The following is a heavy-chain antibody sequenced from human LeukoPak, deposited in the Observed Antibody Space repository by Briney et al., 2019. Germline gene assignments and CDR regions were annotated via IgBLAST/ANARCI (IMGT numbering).Heavy chain of an antibody. CDR1: GFTFSSYS. CDR2: INSDGSST. J-gene: IGHJ6*03. D-gene: IGHD1-20*01. V-gene: IGHV3-74*01. Sequence: PGGSLRLSCAASGFTFSSYSMHWVRQGPGKGLVWVSRINSDGSSTSYADSAKGRYTISRDNAKNTLYLQMNSLRAEDTAVYYCARAGITGIYYYYYYMDVWGKGTRSPSP. CDR3: ARAGITGIYYYYYYMDV.